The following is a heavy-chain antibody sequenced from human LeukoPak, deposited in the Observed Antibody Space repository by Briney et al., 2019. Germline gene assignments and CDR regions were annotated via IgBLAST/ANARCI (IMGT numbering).Heavy chain of an antibody. J-gene: IGHJ4*02. D-gene: IGHD6-19*01. V-gene: IGHV3-72*01. CDR3: AKDAQGLVRGGIYFDF. CDR2: TRNKANSYTT. CDR1: GFTFSDHY. Sequence: GGSLRLSCAASGFTFSDHYMDWVRQAPGKGLERVGRTRNKANSYTTEYAASVKGRFTISRDDSKNSLYLQMNSLRAEVTALYYCAKDAQGLVRGGIYFDFWGQGSLVTVSS.